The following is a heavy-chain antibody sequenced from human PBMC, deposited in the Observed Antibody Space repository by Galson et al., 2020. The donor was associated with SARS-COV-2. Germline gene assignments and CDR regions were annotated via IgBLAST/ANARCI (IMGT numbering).Heavy chain of an antibody. V-gene: IGHV3-21*01. CDR1: GFTFSSYS. CDR3: ASSPGAARPGLNYYYYGMDV. D-gene: IGHD6-6*01. J-gene: IGHJ6*02. Sequence: KIGESLKISCAASGFTFSSYSMNWVRQAPGKGLEWVSSISSSSSYIYYADSVKGRFTISRDNAKNSLYLQMNSLRAEDTAVYYCASSPGAARPGLNYYYYGMDVWGQGTTVTVSS. CDR2: ISSSSSYI.